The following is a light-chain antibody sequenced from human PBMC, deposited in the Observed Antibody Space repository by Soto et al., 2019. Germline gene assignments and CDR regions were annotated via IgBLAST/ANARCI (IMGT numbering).Light chain of an antibody. CDR3: QQYDNRPLN. CDR1: QDISNS. J-gene: IGKJ4*01. CDR2: DAS. V-gene: IGKV1-33*01. Sequence: DIQMTQSPSSLSASVGDRVTITCQASQDISNSLNWYQQKPGKAPKLRIYDASNFEEGAPSRFSVSGSGTDFTFTISGLQPEYSATYDCQQYDNRPLNVGGETKVEIK.